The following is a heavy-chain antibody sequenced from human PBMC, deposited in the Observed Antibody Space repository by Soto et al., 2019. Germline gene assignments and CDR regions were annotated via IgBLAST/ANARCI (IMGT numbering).Heavy chain of an antibody. Sequence: PGGSLRLSCAASGFTFSNAWMSWVRQAPGKGLEWVGRIKSKTDGGTTDYAAPVKGRFTISRDDSKNTLYLQMNSLKTEDTAVYYCATVKQWLVHRYFDYWGQGTLVTVSS. CDR1: GFTFSNAW. CDR3: ATVKQWLVHRYFDY. CDR2: IKSKTDGGTT. D-gene: IGHD6-19*01. J-gene: IGHJ4*02. V-gene: IGHV3-15*01.